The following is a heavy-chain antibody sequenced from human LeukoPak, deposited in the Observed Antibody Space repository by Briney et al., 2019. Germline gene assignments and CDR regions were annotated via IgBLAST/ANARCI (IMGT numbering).Heavy chain of an antibody. J-gene: IGHJ5*02. Sequence: GASVKVSCKASGYTFTSYDINWVRQATGQGLEWMGWMNPNSGNTGYAQKFQGRVTMTRNTSLSTAYMELSSLRSEDTAVYYCARVGSMVRGVIGDYNWFDPWGQGTLVTVSS. CDR1: GYTFTSYD. CDR2: MNPNSGNT. V-gene: IGHV1-8*01. D-gene: IGHD3-10*01. CDR3: ARVGSMVRGVIGDYNWFDP.